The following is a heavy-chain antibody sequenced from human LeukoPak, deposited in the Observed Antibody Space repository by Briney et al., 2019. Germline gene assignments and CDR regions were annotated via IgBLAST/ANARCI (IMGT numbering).Heavy chain of an antibody. CDR3: ARKVGDY. Sequence: PGGSLRLSCAASGFTFSDYWMSWARQAPGQGLEWVANINQDASVSHYIDSVKGRFTISRDNAKNSLFLQMNRLRAEDTALYYCARKVGDYWGQGTLVTVSS. D-gene: IGHD3-16*01. CDR1: GFTFSDYW. V-gene: IGHV3-7*01. CDR2: INQDASVS. J-gene: IGHJ4*02.